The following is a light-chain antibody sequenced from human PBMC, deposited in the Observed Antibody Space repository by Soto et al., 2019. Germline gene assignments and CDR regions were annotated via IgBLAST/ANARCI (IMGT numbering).Light chain of an antibody. J-gene: IGLJ1*01. V-gene: IGLV2-14*03. CDR2: DVS. CDR3: SSYTSSSTRDV. CDR1: SSDVGGYNY. Sequence: QSVLTQPASVSGSPGQSITISCTGTSSDVGGYNYVSWYQQHPGKAPKLMIYDVSNRPSGVSNRFSASKSGNTASLTISGLQAEDEADYYCSSYTSSSTRDVFGTGTKLTVL.